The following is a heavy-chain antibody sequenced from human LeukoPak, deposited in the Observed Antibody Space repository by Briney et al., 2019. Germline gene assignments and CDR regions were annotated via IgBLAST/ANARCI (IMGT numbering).Heavy chain of an antibody. V-gene: IGHV3-30*04. CDR1: GFTFRSYA. J-gene: IGHJ4*02. CDR2: ISYDGSNK. CDR3: ARLKAVAGMNLPTDY. Sequence: GGSLRLSCAASGFTFRSYAMHWVRQAPGKGLEWVAVISYDGSNKYYADSVKGRFTISRDNSKNTLYLQMNSLRAEDTAVYYCARLKAVAGMNLPTDYWGQGTLVTVSS. D-gene: IGHD6-19*01.